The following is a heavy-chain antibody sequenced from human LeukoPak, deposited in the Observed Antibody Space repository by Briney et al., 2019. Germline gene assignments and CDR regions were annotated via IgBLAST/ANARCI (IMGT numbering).Heavy chain of an antibody. CDR2: IYTSGST. CDR3: ARLVGPSVTYYYGSGSYEN. CDR1: GGSISSYY. V-gene: IGHV4-4*07. Sequence: PSETLSLTCTVSGGSISSYYWSWIRQPAGKGLEWIGRIYTSGSTNYNPSLKSRVTMSVDTSKNQFSLKLSSVTAADTAVYYCARLVGPSVTYYYGSGSYENWGQGTLVTVSS. D-gene: IGHD3-10*01. J-gene: IGHJ4*02.